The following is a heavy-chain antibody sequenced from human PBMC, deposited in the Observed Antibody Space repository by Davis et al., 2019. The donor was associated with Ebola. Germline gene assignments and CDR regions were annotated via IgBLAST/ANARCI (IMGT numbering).Heavy chain of an antibody. CDR3: ATTPAYDSSGKAAFDI. CDR2: FDPEDGET. V-gene: IGHV1-24*01. Sequence: ASVKVSCKASGYTFTSYYMHWVRQAPGKGLEWMGGFDPEDGETIYAQKFQGRVTMTEDTSTDTAYMELSSLRSEDTAVYYCATTPAYDSSGKAAFDIWGQGTMVTVSS. D-gene: IGHD3-22*01. CDR1: GYTFTSYY. J-gene: IGHJ3*02.